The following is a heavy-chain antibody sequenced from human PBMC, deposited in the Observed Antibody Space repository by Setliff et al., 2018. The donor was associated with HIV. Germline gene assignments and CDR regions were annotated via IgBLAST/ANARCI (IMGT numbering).Heavy chain of an antibody. Sequence: PSETLSLTCTVSGGSISGHYWSWIRQTPGKGLEWIGYVYSNGNTDYNPSLKSRVTISVDTSKNQFSLRLDSLTAADTAVYYRARHRGMIGTTWYNHYMDVWGKGATVTVSS. CDR2: VYSNGNT. CDR1: GGSISGHY. CDR3: ARHRGMIGTTWYNHYMDV. V-gene: IGHV4-59*11. D-gene: IGHD1-7*01. J-gene: IGHJ6*03.